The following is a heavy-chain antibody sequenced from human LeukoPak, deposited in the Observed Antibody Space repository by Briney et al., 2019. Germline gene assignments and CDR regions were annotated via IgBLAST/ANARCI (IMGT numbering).Heavy chain of an antibody. J-gene: IGHJ4*02. CDR1: GFTFSSYS. CDR2: ISSSSSYI. Sequence: GGSLRLSCAASGFTFSSYSMNWVRQAPGKGLEWVSSISSSSSYIYYADSAKGRFTISRDNAKNSLYLQMNSLRAEDTAVYYCARRQRFRSFDYWGQGTLVTVSS. D-gene: IGHD5-12*01. CDR3: ARRQRFRSFDY. V-gene: IGHV3-21*01.